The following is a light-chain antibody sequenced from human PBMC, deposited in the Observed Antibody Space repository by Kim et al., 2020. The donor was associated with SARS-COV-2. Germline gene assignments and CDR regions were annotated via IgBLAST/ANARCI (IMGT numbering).Light chain of an antibody. CDR2: DAS. J-gene: IGKJ1*01. Sequence: SVGDRVTITCRASQSSSSWLAWYQQKPGKAPKLLIYDASSVESGVPSRFSGSGSGTEFTLTISSLQPDDFATYYCQQYNSYPWTFGQGTKVDIK. CDR3: QQYNSYPWT. V-gene: IGKV1-5*01. CDR1: QSSSSW.